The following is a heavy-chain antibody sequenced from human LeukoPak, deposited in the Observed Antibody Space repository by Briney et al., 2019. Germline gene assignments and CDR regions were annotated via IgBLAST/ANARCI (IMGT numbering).Heavy chain of an antibody. CDR2: IDYSGST. J-gene: IGHJ4*02. V-gene: IGHV4-59*01. CDR3: AREPRTRATTWIDY. CDR1: GGSFSSYY. Sequence: SETLSLTCTVSGGSFSSYYWSWIRRAPGKGLEWISDIDYSGSTKYNPSLKSRVTISVDMSKNQFSLKLSSVTAADTAVYYCAREPRTRATTWIDYWGQGTLVTVSS. D-gene: IGHD4-17*01.